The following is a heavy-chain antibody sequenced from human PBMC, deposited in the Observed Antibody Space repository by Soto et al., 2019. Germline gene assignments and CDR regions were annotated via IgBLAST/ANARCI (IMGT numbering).Heavy chain of an antibody. D-gene: IGHD6-19*01. Sequence: QVELVESGGGVVLPGRSLRLSCAASGFTFSREYMHWVRQAPGKGLEWVAVISYDGNKKYYADSMKGRFTISRDNSKNTVYLQINSLTSEDTAVYYCAKAHEVAGSAFDPWGQGTMVTVSS. CDR3: AKAHEVAGSAFDP. CDR2: ISYDGNKK. J-gene: IGHJ3*01. V-gene: IGHV3-30*18. CDR1: GFTFSREY.